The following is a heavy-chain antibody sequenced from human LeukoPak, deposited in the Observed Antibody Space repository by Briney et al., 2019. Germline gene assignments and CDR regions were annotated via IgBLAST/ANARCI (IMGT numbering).Heavy chain of an antibody. CDR3: TGYYYDSSAYSY. D-gene: IGHD3-22*01. CDR2: ISGSGGST. V-gene: IGHV3-23*01. Sequence: PGGSLRLSCAASGFTFSTYSMNWVRQAPGKGLGWVSAISGSGGSTNYADSVKGRFTISRDNSKNTLYLQMNSLRAEDTAVYYCTGYYYDSSAYSYWGQGTLVTVSS. CDR1: GFTFSTYS. J-gene: IGHJ4*02.